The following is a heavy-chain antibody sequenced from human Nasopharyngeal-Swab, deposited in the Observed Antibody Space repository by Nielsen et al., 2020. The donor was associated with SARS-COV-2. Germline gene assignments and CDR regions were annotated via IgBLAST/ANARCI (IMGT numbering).Heavy chain of an antibody. CDR2: IKEDGSEA. J-gene: IGHJ6*02. CDR3: ARDYRTYYYDSSGYYASYYYGMDV. CDR1: GFTFSKFW. Sequence: GESLKISCAASGFTFSKFWMNWVRQAPGKGLEWVANIKEDGSEAHYVGSVRGRFTISRDNAENSLYLQMNSLRAEDTAVYYCARDYRTYYYDSSGYYASYYYGMDVWGQGTTVTVSS. D-gene: IGHD3-22*01. V-gene: IGHV3-7*03.